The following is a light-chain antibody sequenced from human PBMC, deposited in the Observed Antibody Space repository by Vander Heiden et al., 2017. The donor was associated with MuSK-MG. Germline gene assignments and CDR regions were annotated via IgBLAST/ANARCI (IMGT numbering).Light chain of an antibody. J-gene: IGLJ3*02. CDR2: GKN. V-gene: IGLV3-19*01. CDR3: NSRDSSGNHLV. Sequence: SSELTQDPAVSVALGQTVRITCQGDSLRSYYASWYQQKPGQAPVLVIYGKNSRPSGVPDRFSGSSSGNTASLTITGAQADDEADYYCNSRDSSGNHLVFGGGTKLSVL. CDR1: SLRSYY.